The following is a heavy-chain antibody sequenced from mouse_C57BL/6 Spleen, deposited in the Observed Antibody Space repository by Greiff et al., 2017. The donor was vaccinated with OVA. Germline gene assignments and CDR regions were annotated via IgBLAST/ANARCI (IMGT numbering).Heavy chain of an antibody. CDR1: GYAFSSYW. V-gene: IGHV1-80*01. J-gene: IGHJ3*01. D-gene: IGHD1-1*01. Sequence: QVQLQQSGAELVKPGASVKISCKASGYAFSSYWMNWVKQRPGKGLEWIGQIYPGDGDTNYNGKFKGKATLTADKSSSTAYMQLSSLTSEDSAVYFCAGRGNYCGSSYEALAYWGQGTLVTVSA. CDR3: AGRGNYCGSSYEALAY. CDR2: IYPGDGDT.